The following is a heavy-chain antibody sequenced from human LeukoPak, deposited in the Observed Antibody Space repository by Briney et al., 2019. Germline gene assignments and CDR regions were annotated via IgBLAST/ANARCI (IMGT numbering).Heavy chain of an antibody. D-gene: IGHD6-19*01. V-gene: IGHV5-51*01. J-gene: IGHJ4*02. CDR2: IYPGDSDT. Sequence: GESLKISCKGSGYTFTNYWIGWVRQMPGKGLEWLGIIYPGDSDTRYSPSFQGQVTISADRSINTAYLQWSSLKASDTAMYCCARAIGYTSGWYEYWGQGTLVTVSS. CDR1: GYTFTNYW. CDR3: ARAIGYTSGWYEY.